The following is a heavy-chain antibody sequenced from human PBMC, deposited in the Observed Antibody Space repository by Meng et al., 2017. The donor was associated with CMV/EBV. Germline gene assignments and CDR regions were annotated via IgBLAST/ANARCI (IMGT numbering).Heavy chain of an antibody. CDR3: ARVRWVLQCDW. CDR2: IYSGGST. D-gene: IGHD1-26*01. J-gene: IGHJ4*02. Sequence: GGSLRLSCAASGFTVSSNYMSWVRQAPGRGLEWVSVIYSGGSTYYADSVKGRFTISRDNSKNTLYLQMNSLRAEDTYGYYGARVRWVLQCDWWGQGTLVTVSS. CDR1: GFTVSSNY. V-gene: IGHV3-53*01.